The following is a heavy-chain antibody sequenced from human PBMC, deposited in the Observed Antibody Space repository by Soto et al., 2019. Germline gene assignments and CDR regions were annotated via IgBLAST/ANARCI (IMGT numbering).Heavy chain of an antibody. Sequence: SVKVSCKASGGTFSSYTISWVRQAPGQGLEWMGRIIPILGIANYAQKFQGRVTITAGKSTSTAYMELSSLRSEDTAVYYCARGGSGDSRGAFDIWGQGTRVTVS. CDR1: GGTFSSYT. CDR2: IIPILGIA. D-gene: IGHD3-10*01. CDR3: ARGGSGDSRGAFDI. V-gene: IGHV1-69*02. J-gene: IGHJ3*02.